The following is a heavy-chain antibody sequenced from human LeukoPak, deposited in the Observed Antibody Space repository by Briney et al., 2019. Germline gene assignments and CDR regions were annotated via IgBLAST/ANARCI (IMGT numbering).Heavy chain of an antibody. Sequence: GGSPRLSCAASGFTFSSYGMHWVRQAPGKGLEWVAFIHYDGNKKYFADFVKGRFTISRDNAKNTLYLQINSLKPEDTAVYYCAKDCSSTSCYYPWGQGTLVTVSS. V-gene: IGHV3-30*02. D-gene: IGHD2-2*01. CDR2: IHYDGNKK. CDR1: GFTFSSYG. CDR3: AKDCSSTSCYYP. J-gene: IGHJ5*02.